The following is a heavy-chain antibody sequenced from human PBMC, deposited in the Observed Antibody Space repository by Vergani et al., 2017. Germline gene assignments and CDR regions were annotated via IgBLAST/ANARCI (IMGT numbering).Heavy chain of an antibody. CDR1: GFTFSSYG. Sequence: VQLVESGGGLVQPGGSLKLSCAASGFTFSSYGMHWVRQAPGKGLEWVAVIWYDGSNKYYADSVKGRFTISRDNSKNTLYLQMNSLRAEDTAVYYCARDGIAYYYDSSGYSDYWGQGTLVTVSS. CDR2: IWYDGSNK. J-gene: IGHJ4*02. V-gene: IGHV3-33*08. D-gene: IGHD3-22*01. CDR3: ARDGIAYYYDSSGYSDY.